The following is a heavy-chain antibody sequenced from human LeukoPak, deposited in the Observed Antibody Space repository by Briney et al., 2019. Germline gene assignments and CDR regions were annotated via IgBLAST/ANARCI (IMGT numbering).Heavy chain of an antibody. CDR3: ARLPTIFGVSSWFDP. Sequence: ASVKVSCKASGYTFTSYGISWVRQAPGQGLEWMGWISAYNGNTNYAQKLQGRVTMTTDTSTSTVYMELSSLRSEDTAVYYCARLPTIFGVSSWFDPWGQGTLVTVSS. CDR1: GYTFTSYG. D-gene: IGHD3-3*01. V-gene: IGHV1-18*01. CDR2: ISAYNGNT. J-gene: IGHJ5*02.